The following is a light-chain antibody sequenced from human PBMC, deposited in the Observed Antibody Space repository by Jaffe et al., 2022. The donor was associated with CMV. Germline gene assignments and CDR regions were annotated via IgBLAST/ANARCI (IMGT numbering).Light chain of an antibody. CDR3: YLYVGSYSV. V-gene: IGLV2-11*01. Sequence: QSALTQPRSVSGSPGQSVTISCTGTSSDVGSSAHVSWYQQHPGKAPKLMIFDVYKRPSGVPDRFSGSKSGNAASLTISGVQAEDEADYYCYLYVGSYSVFGGGTALTVL. CDR2: DVY. J-gene: IGLJ3*02. CDR1: SSDVGSSAH.